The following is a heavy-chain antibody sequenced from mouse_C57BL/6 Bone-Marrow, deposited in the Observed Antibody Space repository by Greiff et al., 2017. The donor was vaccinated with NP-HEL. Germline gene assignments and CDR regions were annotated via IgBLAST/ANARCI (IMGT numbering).Heavy chain of an antibody. CDR3: ARRDNQYYYAMDY. J-gene: IGHJ4*01. CDR2: IWSGGST. CDR1: GFSLTSYG. D-gene: IGHD1-3*01. V-gene: IGHV2-2*01. Sequence: QVQLKESGPGLVQPSQSLSITCTVSGFSLTSYGVHWVRQSPGKGLEWLGVIWSGGSTDYNAAFISRLSISKDNSKSQVFFKMNSLQADDTAIYYCARRDNQYYYAMDYWGQGTSVTVSS.